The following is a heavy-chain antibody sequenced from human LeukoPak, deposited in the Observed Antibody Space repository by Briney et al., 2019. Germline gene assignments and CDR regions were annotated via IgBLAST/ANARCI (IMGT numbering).Heavy chain of an antibody. CDR1: GGTFSSYA. Sequence: SVRVSCKASGGTFSSYAISWVRQAPGQGLEWMGRIIPILGIANYAQKFQGRATITADKSTSTAYMELSSLRSEDTAVYYCARGDLPYYYGSGSFGPVVTFDIWGQGTMVTVSS. V-gene: IGHV1-69*10. J-gene: IGHJ3*02. CDR2: IIPILGIA. D-gene: IGHD3-10*01. CDR3: ARGDLPYYYGSGSFGPVVTFDI.